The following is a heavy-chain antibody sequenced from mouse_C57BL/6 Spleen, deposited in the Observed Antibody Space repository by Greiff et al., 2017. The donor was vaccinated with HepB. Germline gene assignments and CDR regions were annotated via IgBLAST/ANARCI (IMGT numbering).Heavy chain of an antibody. CDR3: ARGDYDRHYYAMDY. J-gene: IGHJ4*01. CDR2: ISYSGST. V-gene: IGHV3-1*01. Sequence: EVQLVESGPGMVKPSQSLSLTCTVTGYSITSGYDWHWIRHFPGNKLEWMGYISYSGSTNYNPSLKSRISITHDTSKNHFFLKLNSVTTEDTATYYCARGDYDRHYYAMDYWGQGTSVTVSS. CDR1: GYSITSGYD. D-gene: IGHD2-4*01.